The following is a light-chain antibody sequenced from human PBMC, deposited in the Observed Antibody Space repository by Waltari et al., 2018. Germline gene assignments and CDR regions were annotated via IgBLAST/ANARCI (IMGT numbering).Light chain of an antibody. CDR3: HVWDGKTVM. J-gene: IGLJ3*02. V-gene: IGLV3-21*02. Sequence: SSVLTQAPSVSVAPGQTATVTCGGANIGGRSVHWYQQRPGRAPVLVVYLDSDRPSGIPDRFSGSKSGNAATLNISRVEAGDEADYYCHVWDGKTVMFGGGTKLTVL. CDR1: NIGGRS. CDR2: LDS.